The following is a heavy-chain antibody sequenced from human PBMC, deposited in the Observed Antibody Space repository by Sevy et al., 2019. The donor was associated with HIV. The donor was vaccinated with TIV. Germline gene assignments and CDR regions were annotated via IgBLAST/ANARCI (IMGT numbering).Heavy chain of an antibody. Sequence: GGSLRLSCAASGFTFSNYALSWVRQAPGKGLEWVSAVSGSGGKTYYADSVKGRVTISRDTSNNTLFLHMNSLRAEDTAVYYCATHRRRDGYSYGAFDIWGQGTMVTVSS. CDR2: VSGSGGKT. D-gene: IGHD4-4*01. V-gene: IGHV3-23*01. J-gene: IGHJ3*02. CDR3: ATHRRRDGYSYGAFDI. CDR1: GFTFSNYA.